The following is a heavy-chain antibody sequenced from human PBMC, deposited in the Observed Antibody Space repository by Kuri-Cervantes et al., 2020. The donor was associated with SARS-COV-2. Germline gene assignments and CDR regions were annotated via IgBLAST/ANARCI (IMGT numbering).Heavy chain of an antibody. J-gene: IGHJ4*02. Sequence: GGSLRLSCEASGFTFSSYSMLWVRQAPGKGLEWVSSINTDGSHKNYADSVKGRFTISRGSAKSSLYLQMNSLRVEDTAVYYCARYFGVITVDYWGRGTLVTVSS. CDR2: INTDGSHK. CDR3: ARYFGVITVDY. CDR1: GFTFSSYS. D-gene: IGHD3-3*01. V-gene: IGHV3-21*01.